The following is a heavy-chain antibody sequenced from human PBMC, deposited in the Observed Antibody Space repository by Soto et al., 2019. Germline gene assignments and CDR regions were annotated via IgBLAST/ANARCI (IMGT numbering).Heavy chain of an antibody. J-gene: IGHJ4*02. CDR3: AKTPRQWLVYFDY. D-gene: IGHD6-19*01. V-gene: IGHV3-11*03. CDR1: GFTFSDYY. Sequence: SCAASGFTFSDYYMSWIRQAPGKGLEWVSYISSSSSYTDYADPVKGRFYISRDNSKNTVSLHMNSLRAEDTAVYYCAKTPRQWLVYFDYWGQGALVTVSS. CDR2: ISSSSSYT.